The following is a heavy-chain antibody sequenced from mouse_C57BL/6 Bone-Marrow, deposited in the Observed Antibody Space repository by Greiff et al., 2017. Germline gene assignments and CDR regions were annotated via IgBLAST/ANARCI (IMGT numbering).Heavy chain of an antibody. CDR3: EGHAVYYWYGMDY. D-gene: IGHD2-1*01. J-gene: IGHJ4*01. V-gene: IGHV10-1*01. Sequence: EVMLVASGGGLVQPKGSLKLSCAASGFSFNTYAMNWVRQAPGKGLEWVARIRSKSNNYATYYADSVKDRFTISRDDSDSMLYLLLNNLTTEDTAMFYCEGHAVYYWYGMDYWGLGTLVTVSA. CDR2: IRSKSNNYAT. CDR1: GFSFNTYA.